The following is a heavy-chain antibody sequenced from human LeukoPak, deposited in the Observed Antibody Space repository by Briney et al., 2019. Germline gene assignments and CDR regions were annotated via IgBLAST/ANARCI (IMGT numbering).Heavy chain of an antibody. CDR2: ISDSGSST. CDR1: GFTFSSYA. CDR3: AKILFQGWGFYFDY. V-gene: IGHV3-23*01. D-gene: IGHD2-21*01. J-gene: IGHJ4*02. Sequence: GGSLRLSCAASGFTFSSYAMSWVRQAPGKGLEWVSAISDSGSSTYYADSVKGRFTISRDNSKNTLHLQMNSLRAEDTAIYYCAKILFQGWGFYFDYWGQGTLVTVSS.